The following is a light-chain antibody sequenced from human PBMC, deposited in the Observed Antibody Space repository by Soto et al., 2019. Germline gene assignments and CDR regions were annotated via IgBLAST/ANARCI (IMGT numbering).Light chain of an antibody. CDR1: SSDVGGYNY. CDR3: CSYAGSYIYV. J-gene: IGLJ1*01. CDR2: DVT. V-gene: IGLV2-11*01. Sequence: QSALTQPRSVSGSPGQSVTISCTGTSSDVGGYNYVSWYQQHPGKAPKVMVYDVTKRPAGVPDRFSGSKYGNTASLTISGVQAEDEADYYCCSYAGSYIYVFGSGTKVTVL.